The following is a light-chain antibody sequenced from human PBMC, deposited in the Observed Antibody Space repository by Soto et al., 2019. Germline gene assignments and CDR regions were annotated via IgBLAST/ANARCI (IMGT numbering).Light chain of an antibody. J-gene: IGKJ1*01. CDR3: IQNLRWPRT. V-gene: IGKV2-30*02. Sequence: DVVVTQSPLYLTVTLGQAASISCRSSQSLRHIDGYTYLNWFHQRPGQSPRRLIYVVFNRDSGVPDRFSGSGAGTDFTLKISRVEAEDVGVYYCIQNLRWPRTFGQGTKVEIK. CDR2: VVF. CDR1: QSLRHIDGYTY.